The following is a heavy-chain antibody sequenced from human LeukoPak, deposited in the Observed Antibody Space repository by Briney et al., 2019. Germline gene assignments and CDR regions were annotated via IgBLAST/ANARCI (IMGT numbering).Heavy chain of an antibody. CDR1: GDTPHSHA. V-gene: IGHV1-69*06. J-gene: IGHJ4*02. CDR3: ARDYNWNFANSSPFDY. CDR2: IIPAFGTT. D-gene: IGHD1-7*01. Sequence: GASVKVSCKPSGDTPHSHAISWVRQAPGQGLEWMGRIIPAFGTTNYAQKFQGRVTITVDKSTRTVYMEMSSLRSEDTAVYYCARDYNWNFANSSPFDYRGQGTLVTVSS.